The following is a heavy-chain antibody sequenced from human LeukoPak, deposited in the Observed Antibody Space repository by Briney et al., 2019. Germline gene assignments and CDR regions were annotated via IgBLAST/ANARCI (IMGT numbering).Heavy chain of an antibody. J-gene: IGHJ4*02. Sequence: ASVKVSCKASGYTFTSYGISWVRQAPGQGLEWMGWINPNSGGTNYAQKFQGRVTMTRDTSISTAYMELGRLRSDDTAVYYCARSGRGTYYYFDYWGQGTLVTVSS. CDR1: GYTFTSYG. CDR3: ARSGRGTYYYFDY. CDR2: INPNSGGT. D-gene: IGHD1-26*01. V-gene: IGHV1-2*02.